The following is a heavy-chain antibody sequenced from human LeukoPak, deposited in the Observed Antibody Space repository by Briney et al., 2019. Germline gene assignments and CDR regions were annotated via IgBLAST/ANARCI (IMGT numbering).Heavy chain of an antibody. CDR3: VRHEGSISGWPFDY. CDR1: GYSFTNYW. CDR2: MYLGDSET. D-gene: IGHD6-19*01. V-gene: IGHV5-51*01. Sequence: NTGESLKISCKGSGYSFTNYWIGWVRQMPGKGLEWMAIMYLGDSETRYSPSFQGQVTISADKSISTVYLQWSSLKASDTAMYYCVRHEGSISGWPFDYWGQGTLVTVSS. J-gene: IGHJ4*02.